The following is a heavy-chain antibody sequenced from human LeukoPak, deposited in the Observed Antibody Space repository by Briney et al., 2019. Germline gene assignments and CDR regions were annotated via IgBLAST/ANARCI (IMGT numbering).Heavy chain of an antibody. Sequence: SETLSLTCTVSGGSINIYYWSWIRQPAGKGLEWIGRIYTSGSTNYNPSLKTRVTISVDTYKNQFSLKLSSVTAADTAVYYCARGPLTMTRGFDPWGQGTLVTVSS. CDR3: ARGPLTMTRGFDP. J-gene: IGHJ5*02. V-gene: IGHV4-4*07. D-gene: IGHD4-17*01. CDR2: IYTSGST. CDR1: GGSINIYY.